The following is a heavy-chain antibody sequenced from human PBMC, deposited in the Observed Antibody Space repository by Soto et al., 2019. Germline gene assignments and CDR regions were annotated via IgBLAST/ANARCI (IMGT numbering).Heavy chain of an antibody. V-gene: IGHV3-23*01. CDR1: GFTFSSYA. J-gene: IGHJ6*03. CDR3: AKDSWRVTYSSSYYMDV. CDR2: ISGSGGST. Sequence: GGSLRLSCAASGFTFSSYAMSWVRQAPGKGLEWVSAISGSGGSTYYADSVKGRFTISRDNSKNTLYLQMNRLRAEDTAVYDYAKDSWRVTYSSSYYMDVWGKGTTVTVSS. D-gene: IGHD6-13*01.